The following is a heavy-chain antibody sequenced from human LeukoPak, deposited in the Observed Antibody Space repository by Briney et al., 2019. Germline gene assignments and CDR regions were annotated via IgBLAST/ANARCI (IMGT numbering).Heavy chain of an antibody. D-gene: IGHD3-9*01. CDR1: GFTFSDYY. CDR3: AREGRYFDWFAEGSRFDP. CDR2: ISSSGSTI. V-gene: IGHV3-11*01. Sequence: PGGSLRLSCAASGFTFSDYYMSWIRQAPGKGLEWVSYISSSGSTIYYADSVKGRFTIPRDNAKNSLYLQMNSLRAEDTAVYYCAREGRYFDWFAEGSRFDPWGQGTLVTVSS. J-gene: IGHJ5*02.